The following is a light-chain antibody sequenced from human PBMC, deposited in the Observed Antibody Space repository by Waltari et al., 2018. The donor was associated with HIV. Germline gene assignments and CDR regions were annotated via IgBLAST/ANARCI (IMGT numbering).Light chain of an antibody. V-gene: IGLV3-25*03. J-gene: IGLJ2*01. CDR1: ALPKQY. CDR3: QSADSSGTVV. Sequence: YELTQAPSVSVSPGQTASITCSGDALPKQYAYWYQQKPGQAPMLVIYKDSERPSGIPERFSGSSSGTTVTLTISGVQAEDEADYYCQSADSSGTVVFGGGTKLTVL. CDR2: KDS.